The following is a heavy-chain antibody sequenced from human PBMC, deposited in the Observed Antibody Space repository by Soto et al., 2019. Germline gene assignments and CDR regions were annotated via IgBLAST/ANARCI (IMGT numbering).Heavy chain of an antibody. CDR1: GYTFTSYA. CDR2: INAGNGNT. J-gene: IGHJ5*02. V-gene: IGHV1-3*01. D-gene: IGHD6-19*01. Sequence: ASVKVSCKASGYTFTSYAMHWVRQAPGQRLEWMGWINAGNGNTKYSQKFQGRVTITRDTSASTANMELSSLRSEDTAVYYCAREYSSGWLGEYNWFDPWGQVTLVTFSS. CDR3: AREYSSGWLGEYNWFDP.